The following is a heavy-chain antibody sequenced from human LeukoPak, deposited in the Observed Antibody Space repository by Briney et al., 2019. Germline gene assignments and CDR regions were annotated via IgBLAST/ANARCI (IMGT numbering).Heavy chain of an antibody. J-gene: IGHJ4*02. D-gene: IGHD2-8*02. CDR2: ISSSGSTI. V-gene: IGHV3-11*01. CDR1: GFTFSDYY. Sequence: GGSLRLSCEASGFTFSDYYMSWIRQAPGKGLEWVSYISSSGSTIYYAASVKGRFTISRDNAKNSLYLQMSSLRAEDTAVYYCAQQLGYCTRGNCYFTYWGQGTVVTVSS. CDR3: AQQLGYCTRGNCYFTY.